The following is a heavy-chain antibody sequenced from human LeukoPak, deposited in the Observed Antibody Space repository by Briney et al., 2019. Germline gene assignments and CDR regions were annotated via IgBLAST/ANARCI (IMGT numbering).Heavy chain of an antibody. D-gene: IGHD4-23*01. CDR1: GYTFTSYG. CDR3: ARDPGTVVTRYYYYYGMDV. Sequence: ASVKVSCKASGYTFTSYGISWVRQAPGQGLEWMGWISAYNGNTNYAQKLQGRVTMTTDTSTSTAYMELRSLRFDDTAVYYCARDPGTVVTRYYYYYGMDVWGQGTTVTVSS. CDR2: ISAYNGNT. J-gene: IGHJ6*02. V-gene: IGHV1-18*01.